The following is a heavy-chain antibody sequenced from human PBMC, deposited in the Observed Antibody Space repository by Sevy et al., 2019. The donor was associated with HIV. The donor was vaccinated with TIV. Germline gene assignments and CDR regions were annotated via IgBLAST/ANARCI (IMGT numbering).Heavy chain of an antibody. CDR1: GFTFSSYW. J-gene: IGHJ6*02. CDR3: ASDLPYDFWSGYSPSSDGMDV. CDR2: IKQDGSEK. Sequence: GGSLRLSCAASGFTFSSYWMSWVRQAPGKGLEWVANIKQDGSEKYYVDSVKGRFTISRDNAKNSLYLQMNSLRAEDTAVYYCASDLPYDFWSGYSPSSDGMDVWGQGTTVTVSS. V-gene: IGHV3-7*01. D-gene: IGHD3-3*01.